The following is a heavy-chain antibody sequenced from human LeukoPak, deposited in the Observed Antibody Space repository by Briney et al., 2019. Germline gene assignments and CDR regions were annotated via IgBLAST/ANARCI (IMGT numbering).Heavy chain of an antibody. V-gene: IGHV3-11*01. CDR2: INIGGTNT. Sequence: GGSLRLSCAASGLTFSDYYMICIRQAPGKGLEWLSYINIGGTNTHYADSVKGRFTISRDNAKKSLYLEMTNLRAEDTAVYYCATDGAGFDTWGQGVLVTGSS. CDR1: GLTFSDYY. J-gene: IGHJ5*02. CDR3: ATDGAGFDT.